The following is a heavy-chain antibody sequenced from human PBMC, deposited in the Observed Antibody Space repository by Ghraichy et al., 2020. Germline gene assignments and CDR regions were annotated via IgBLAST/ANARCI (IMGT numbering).Heavy chain of an antibody. V-gene: IGHV1-8*01. CDR1: GYTFTSYD. CDR3: ARSAPDYYGSGSYYYFYYYGMDV. Sequence: ASVKVSCKASGYTFTSYDINWVRQATGQGPEWMGWMNPNSGDTGYAQKFQGRVTMTRNTSITTAYMELSSLRSEDTAVYYCARSAPDYYGSGSYYYFYYYGMDVWGQGTAVIVSS. J-gene: IGHJ6*02. CDR2: MNPNSGDT. D-gene: IGHD3-10*01.